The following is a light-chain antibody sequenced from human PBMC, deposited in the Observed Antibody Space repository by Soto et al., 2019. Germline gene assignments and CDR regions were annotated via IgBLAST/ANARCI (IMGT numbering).Light chain of an antibody. CDR2: GAS. V-gene: IGKV3-20*01. CDR3: QQYDSSPRT. CDR1: QSVSSSY. Sequence: EIVLTQSPGTLSLSPGERATLSCRASQSVSSSYLAWYQQKPGQAPSLLIYGASSRATGIPDRFSGSGSGTDFTLTSSRLEPEDIAVYYCQQYDSSPRTFGQGTKVEI. J-gene: IGKJ1*01.